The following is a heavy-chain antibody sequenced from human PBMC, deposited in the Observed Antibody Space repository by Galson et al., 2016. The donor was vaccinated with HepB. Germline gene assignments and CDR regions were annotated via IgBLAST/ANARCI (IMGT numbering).Heavy chain of an antibody. J-gene: IGHJ5*02. CDR2: ISSDSGTI. Sequence: LEWVSYISSDSGTIYYADSVKGRFTISRDNAKNSLYLQMNSLRVDDTAVYYCARIPIASDNWFDPWGQGTLVTVSS. V-gene: IGHV3-48*01. CDR3: ARIPIASDNWFDP. D-gene: IGHD2-21*01.